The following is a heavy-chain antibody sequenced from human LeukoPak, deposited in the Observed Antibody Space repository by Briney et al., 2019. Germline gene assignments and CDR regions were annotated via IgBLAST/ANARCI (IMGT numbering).Heavy chain of an antibody. V-gene: IGHV4-4*07. CDR3: VAVGSTGLGRYYFDY. CDR2: IYTSGST. J-gene: IGHJ4*02. Sequence: SETLSLTCTVSGGSISSYYWSWIRQPAGKGLEWIVRIYTSGSTNYNPSLKSRVTISVDTSKNQFSLKLSAVTAADTAVYYCVAVGSTGLGRYYFDYWGQGTLVTVSS. CDR1: GGSISSYY. D-gene: IGHD1-26*01.